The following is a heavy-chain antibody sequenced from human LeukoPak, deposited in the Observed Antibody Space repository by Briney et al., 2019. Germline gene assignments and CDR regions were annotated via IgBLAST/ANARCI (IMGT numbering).Heavy chain of an antibody. Sequence: PSETLSLTCTVSGGSISSSGYYWGWIRQPPGKGLEWIGSVYYSGNTHYNPSLKSRVTISIDTSKNQFSLKLSSVTAADTAVYYCARRYYDSSGYIDYWGQGTLVTVSS. CDR3: ARRYYDSSGYIDY. D-gene: IGHD3-22*01. V-gene: IGHV4-39*01. J-gene: IGHJ4*02. CDR2: VYYSGNT. CDR1: GGSISSSGYY.